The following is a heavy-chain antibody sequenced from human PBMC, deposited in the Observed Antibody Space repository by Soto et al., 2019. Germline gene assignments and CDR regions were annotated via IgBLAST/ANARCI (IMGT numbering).Heavy chain of an antibody. V-gene: IGHV4-34*01. CDR3: ARDKITGLVDY. CDR2: INHSGST. CDR1: GGSFSGYS. J-gene: IGHJ4*02. D-gene: IGHD2-8*02. Sequence: QVQLQQWGAGLLKPSETLSLTCAVYGGSFSGYSWTWIRQPPGTGLEWIGEINHSGSTNYNPSLKSRVTMSVDTSKNQFSLKLTSVTAADTAVYYCARDKITGLVDYWGQGTLVTVSS.